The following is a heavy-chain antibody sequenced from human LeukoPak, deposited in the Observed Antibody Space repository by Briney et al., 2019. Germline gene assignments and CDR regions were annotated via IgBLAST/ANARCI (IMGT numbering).Heavy chain of an antibody. CDR1: GFTFSSYA. Sequence: GRSLRLSCAASGFTFSSYAMHWVRQVPGKGLEWVSGTNRRGDITGYADFVKGRFTISRDNAKNSLYLQMNSLRVEDTALYHCARKGLGGELGGFDSWGQGTLVTVSS. CDR3: ARKGLGGELGGFDS. D-gene: IGHD1-7*01. CDR2: TNRRGDIT. J-gene: IGHJ4*02. V-gene: IGHV3-20*01.